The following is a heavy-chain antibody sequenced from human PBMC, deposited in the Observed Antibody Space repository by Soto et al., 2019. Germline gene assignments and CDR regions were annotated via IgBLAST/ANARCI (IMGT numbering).Heavy chain of an antibody. Sequence: GASVKVSCKNSGYIFTSYAIIWVRQAPGQGLEWLGWISGSTGNTDYAQKFHGRVTMTTDKSPNTAYMELKSLRSDDTAVYYCARVWLRFLVRRNYFDPWGQGTLVTVSS. V-gene: IGHV1-18*01. J-gene: IGHJ5*02. D-gene: IGHD3-3*01. CDR3: ARVWLRFLVRRNYFDP. CDR2: ISGSTGNT. CDR1: GYIFTSYA.